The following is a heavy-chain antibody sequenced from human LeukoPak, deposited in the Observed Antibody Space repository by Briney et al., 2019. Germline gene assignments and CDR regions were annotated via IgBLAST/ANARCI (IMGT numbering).Heavy chain of an antibody. V-gene: IGHV4-39*01. CDR3: ATTGEYVAYYYYMDV. CDR1: GGSISSSSYY. J-gene: IGHJ6*03. D-gene: IGHD3-16*01. Sequence: SETLSLTCTVSGGSISSSSYYWGWIRHPPGKGLEWIGNIYYSGSTYYNPSLKSPVTISVDTSKNQFSLKLSSVTAADTAVYYCATTGEYVAYYYYMDVWGKGTTVTVSS. CDR2: IYYSGST.